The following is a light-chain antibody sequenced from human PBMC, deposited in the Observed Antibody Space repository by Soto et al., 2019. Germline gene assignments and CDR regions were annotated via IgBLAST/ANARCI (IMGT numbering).Light chain of an antibody. CDR1: QSVSMW. Sequence: QMTQSPSTLSASVGDRVAITCRASQSVSMWLAWYQQKAGKAPRLLIYDASNLESGVPSRFSGSGSGTEFTLTISNLQPEDSAIYYSHQYNTFLTWTFGQWTRVEIK. J-gene: IGKJ1*01. CDR3: HQYNTFLTWT. V-gene: IGKV1-5*01. CDR2: DAS.